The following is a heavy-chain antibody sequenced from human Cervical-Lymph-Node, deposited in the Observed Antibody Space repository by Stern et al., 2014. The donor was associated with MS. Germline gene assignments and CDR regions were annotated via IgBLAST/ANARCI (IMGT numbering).Heavy chain of an antibody. J-gene: IGHJ5*02. Sequence: QVQLVESGTEVKKPGASVKVSCKTSGYTFRKYGISWVRQAPGQGLEWMGWISGYNDDTNYVEKFQGRVTMTTDTSTSTAYLELRSLRSDDTAVYYCARDPHISVAGTRGGFDPWGQGTLVTVSS. D-gene: IGHD6-19*01. V-gene: IGHV1-18*01. CDR3: ARDPHISVAGTRGGFDP. CDR1: GYTFRKYG. CDR2: ISGYNDDT.